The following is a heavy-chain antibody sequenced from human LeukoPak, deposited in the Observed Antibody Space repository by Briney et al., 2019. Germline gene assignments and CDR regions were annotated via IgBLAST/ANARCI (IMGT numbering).Heavy chain of an antibody. CDR2: MYYSGST. CDR3: ARLPMAVTPHVDH. CDR1: GGSITSYY. V-gene: IGHV4-59*01. J-gene: IGHJ4*02. D-gene: IGHD4-23*01. Sequence: SETLSLTCTVSGGSITSYYRSWIRQSPGKGLEWIGYMYYSGSTKYNPSLKSRVTISVDTSKNQFSLKLSSVTAADTAVYYCARLPMAVTPHVDHWGQGTLVTVSS.